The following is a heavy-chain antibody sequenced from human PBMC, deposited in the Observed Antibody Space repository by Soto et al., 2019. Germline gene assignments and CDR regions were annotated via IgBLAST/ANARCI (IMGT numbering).Heavy chain of an antibody. V-gene: IGHV1-46*01. D-gene: IGHD3-22*01. CDR3: ARDHRHYYDSSGYDDY. CDR2: INPSGGST. J-gene: IGHJ4*02. Sequence: GASVKVSCKASGYTFTSYYMHWVRQAPGQGLEWMGIINPSGGSTSYAQKFQGRVTMTRDTSTSTVYMELSSLRSEDTAVYYCARDHRHYYDSSGYDDYWGQGTLVTVSS. CDR1: GYTFTSYY.